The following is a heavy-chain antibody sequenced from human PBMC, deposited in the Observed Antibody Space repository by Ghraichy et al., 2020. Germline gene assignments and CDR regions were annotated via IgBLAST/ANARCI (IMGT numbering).Heavy chain of an antibody. J-gene: IGHJ6*02. CDR2: IYYSGST. Sequence: SETLSLTCTVSGGSISSYYWSWIRQPPGKGLEWIGYIYYSGSTNYNPSLKSRVTISVDTSKNQFSLKLSSVTAADTAVYYCARDSSAFPAVAAGYYYGMDVWGQGTTVTVSS. CDR3: ARDSSAFPAVAAGYYYGMDV. V-gene: IGHV4-59*01. D-gene: IGHD6-19*01. CDR1: GGSISSYY.